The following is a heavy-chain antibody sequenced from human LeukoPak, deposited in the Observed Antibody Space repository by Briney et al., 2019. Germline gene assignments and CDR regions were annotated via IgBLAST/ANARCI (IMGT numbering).Heavy chain of an antibody. J-gene: IGHJ4*02. CDR3: ARDPDYGDYRTFDY. CDR2: ISYDGTYK. Sequence: GGSLRLSCAASGFTFSSYAMHWVRQAPGKGLEWVAVISYDGTYKYYADSVKGRFTISRDNSKNTLYLQMNSLRAEDTAVYYCARDPDYGDYRTFDYWGQGTLVTVSS. D-gene: IGHD4-17*01. CDR1: GFTFSSYA. V-gene: IGHV3-30-3*01.